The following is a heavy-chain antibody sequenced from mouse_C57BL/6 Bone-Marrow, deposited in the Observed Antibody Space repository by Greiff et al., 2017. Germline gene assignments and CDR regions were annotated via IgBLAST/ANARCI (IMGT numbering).Heavy chain of an antibody. V-gene: IGHV1-22*01. D-gene: IGHD2-1*01. CDR2: IHPNDGGT. Sequence: VQLQQPGPELVKPGASVKMSCKASGYTFTDYNMHWVKQSHGKSLEWIGYIHPNDGGTSYNQKFKGKATLTVNKCSSTAYMERRSLTSEDSAVYYWESHYGNYVAMDYWGQGTSVTVSS. J-gene: IGHJ4*01. CDR3: ESHYGNYVAMDY. CDR1: GYTFTDYN.